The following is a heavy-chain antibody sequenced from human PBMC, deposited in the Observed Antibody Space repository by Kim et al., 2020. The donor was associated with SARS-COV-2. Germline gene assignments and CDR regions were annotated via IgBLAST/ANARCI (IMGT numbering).Heavy chain of an antibody. Sequence: GGSLRLSCAASGFTFSDYYMSWIRQAPGKGLEWGSYISSSGSTIYYADSVKGRFTISRDNGKNSLYLQMNSLRAEDTAVYYCARERSITIFGVVIIRWFDPWGQRTLVTVSS. CDR2: ISSSGSTI. J-gene: IGHJ5*02. CDR1: GFTFSDYY. D-gene: IGHD3-3*01. V-gene: IGHV3-11*01. CDR3: ARERSITIFGVVIIRWFDP.